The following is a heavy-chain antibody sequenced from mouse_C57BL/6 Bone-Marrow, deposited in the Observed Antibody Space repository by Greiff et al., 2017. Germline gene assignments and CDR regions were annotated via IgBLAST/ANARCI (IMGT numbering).Heavy chain of an antibody. CDR1: GYTFTSYW. J-gene: IGHJ2*01. V-gene: IGHV1-50*01. Sequence: QVQLQQPGAELVKPGASVKLSCKASGYTFTSYWMQWVKQRPGQGLEWIGEIDPSDSYTNYNQKFKGKATLTVDPSSSTAYMQRSSLTSEDSAVHYCARIYYYGSSYAHWGQGTTLTVSS. CDR3: ARIYYYGSSYAH. D-gene: IGHD1-1*01. CDR2: IDPSDSYT.